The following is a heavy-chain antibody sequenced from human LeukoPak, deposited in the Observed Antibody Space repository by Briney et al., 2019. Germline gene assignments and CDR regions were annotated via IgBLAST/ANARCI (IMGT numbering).Heavy chain of an antibody. Sequence: PGGSLRLSCAASGFTFSSYAMSWVRQAPGKGLEWVSAISGSGGSTYYADSVKGRFTISRDNAKNSLYLQMNSLRAEDTAVYYCATIPEKVVVPNYWGQGTLVTVSS. V-gene: IGHV3-23*01. D-gene: IGHD3-22*01. J-gene: IGHJ4*02. CDR1: GFTFSSYA. CDR2: ISGSGGST. CDR3: ATIPEKVVVPNY.